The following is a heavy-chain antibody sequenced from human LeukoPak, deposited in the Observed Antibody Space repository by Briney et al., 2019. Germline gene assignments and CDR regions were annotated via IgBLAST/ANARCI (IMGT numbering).Heavy chain of an antibody. V-gene: IGHV1-18*01. D-gene: IGHD4-17*01. J-gene: IGHJ4*02. CDR2: ISAYNGNT. CDR3: ARCAVATVTTSPGPGDY. CDR1: GYTFTSYG. Sequence: ASVKVSCKASGYTFTSYGISWVRQAPGQGLEWMGWISAYNGNTNYAQKLQGRVTMTTDTSTSTAYMELRSQRSDDTAVYYCARCAVATVTTSPGPGDYWGQGTLVTVSS.